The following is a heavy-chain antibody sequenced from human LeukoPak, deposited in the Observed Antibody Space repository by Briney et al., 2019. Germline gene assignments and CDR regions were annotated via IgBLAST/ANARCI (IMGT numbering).Heavy chain of an antibody. V-gene: IGHV4-38-2*02. D-gene: IGHD1-26*01. CDR3: AREDGSGIYFDY. Sequence: PSETLSLTCTVSGYSISSGYYWGWIRQPPGKGLEWIGSIYHSGSTYHNPSLKSRVTISVDTSKNQFSLKLSSVTAADTAVYYCAREDGSGIYFDYWGQGTLVTVSS. CDR2: IYHSGST. J-gene: IGHJ4*02. CDR1: GYSISSGYY.